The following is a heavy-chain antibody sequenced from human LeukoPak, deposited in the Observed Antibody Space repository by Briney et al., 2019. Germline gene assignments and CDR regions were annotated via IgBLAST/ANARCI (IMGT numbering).Heavy chain of an antibody. Sequence: SETLSLTCTVSGDSISSYYWSWIRQPAGKGLEWIGRIYSSGRTNYNPSLKSRVTMSVDTSKNQFSLKLSSVTAADTAVYYCARDKLDIVVVPAAMPWGYYYYYYMDVWGKGTTVTISS. CDR2: IYSSGRT. J-gene: IGHJ6*03. CDR1: GDSISSYY. D-gene: IGHD2-2*01. CDR3: ARDKLDIVVVPAAMPWGYYYYYYMDV. V-gene: IGHV4-4*07.